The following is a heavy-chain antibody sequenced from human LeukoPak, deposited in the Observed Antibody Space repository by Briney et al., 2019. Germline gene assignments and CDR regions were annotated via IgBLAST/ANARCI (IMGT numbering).Heavy chain of an antibody. D-gene: IGHD2-2*01. Sequence: SETLSLTCTASGGSISSYYWSWIRQPAGKGLEWIGRIYTSGSTNYNASLKSRVSMSVDTSKNQFSLKLSSVTAADTAVYYCARPSTPGGYNWFDPWGQGTLVTVSA. CDR3: ARPSTPGGYNWFDP. J-gene: IGHJ5*02. CDR1: GGSISSYY. CDR2: IYTSGST. V-gene: IGHV4-4*07.